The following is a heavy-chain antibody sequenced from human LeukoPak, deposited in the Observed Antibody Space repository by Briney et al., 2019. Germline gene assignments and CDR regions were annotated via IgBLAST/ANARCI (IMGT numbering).Heavy chain of an antibody. J-gene: IGHJ5*02. CDR1: GYSISSGYY. V-gene: IGHV4-38-2*02. Sequence: SETLSLTCTVSGYSISSGYYWGWIRQPPGKGLEWIGEINHSGSTNYNPSLKSRVTISVDTSKNQFSLKVSSVTAADTAVYYCARHMLGAYNWFDPWGQGTLVTVSS. CDR3: ARHMLGAYNWFDP. D-gene: IGHD3-10*02. CDR2: INHSGST.